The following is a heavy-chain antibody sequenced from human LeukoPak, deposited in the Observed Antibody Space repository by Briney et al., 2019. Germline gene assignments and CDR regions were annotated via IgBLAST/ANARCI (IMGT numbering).Heavy chain of an antibody. CDR2: ISSSGSTI. J-gene: IGHJ5*02. Sequence: GGSLRLSCAASGFTFSSYGMNWVRQAPGKGLEWVSYISSSGSTIFYADSVKGRFTISRDNAKNSLNLQMNSLRAEDTAVYYCAKYASGSYYHWGQGTLVTVSS. CDR1: GFTFSSYG. D-gene: IGHD3-10*01. V-gene: IGHV3-48*03. CDR3: AKYASGSYYH.